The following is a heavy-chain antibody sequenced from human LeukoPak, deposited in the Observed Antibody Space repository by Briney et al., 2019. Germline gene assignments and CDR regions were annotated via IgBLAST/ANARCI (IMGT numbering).Heavy chain of an antibody. V-gene: IGHV1-69*13. J-gene: IGHJ5*02. CDR2: IIPIFDTA. Sequence: SVKASCKASGGTFSSYAISWVRQAPGQGLEWMGGIIPIFDTANYAQKFQGRVTITADESTSTAYMELSSLRSEDTAVYYCARTDTAMVNAWFDPWGQGTLVTVSS. CDR1: GGTFSSYA. D-gene: IGHD5-18*01. CDR3: ARTDTAMVNAWFDP.